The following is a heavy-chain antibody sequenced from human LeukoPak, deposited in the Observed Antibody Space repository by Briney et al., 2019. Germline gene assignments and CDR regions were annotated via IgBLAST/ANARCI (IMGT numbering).Heavy chain of an antibody. V-gene: IGHV3-30-3*01. CDR3: ARDNYFDSRGLDR. J-gene: IGHJ5*02. CDR1: GFPFRDYA. Sequence: GGSLRLSGAASGFPFRDYALHWVRQVAGRGLEWVSFISDDGGTKYYADSVKGRFTVSRDNSKNTLYLQMNTLRTEDTAIYYCARDNYFDSRGLDRWGQGTLVTVSS. CDR2: ISDDGGTK. D-gene: IGHD3-22*01.